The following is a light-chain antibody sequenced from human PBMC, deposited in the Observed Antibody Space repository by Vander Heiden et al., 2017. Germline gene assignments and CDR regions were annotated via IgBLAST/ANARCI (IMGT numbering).Light chain of an antibody. V-gene: IGKV1-39*01. CDR2: AAS. Sequence: MQLNHSPSFLSASVGDRVTITCRASQGINNDLNWYQQKSGKAPKLLIYAASNLRSGVPSTFSGSGSGTDFTLTISSLQPEDFASYYCQQNYSNPLTFGGGTKVEV. CDR3: QQNYSNPLT. J-gene: IGKJ4*01. CDR1: QGINND.